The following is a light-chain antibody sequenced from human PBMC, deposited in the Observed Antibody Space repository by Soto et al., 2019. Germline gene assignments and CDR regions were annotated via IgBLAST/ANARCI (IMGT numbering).Light chain of an antibody. CDR2: GAS. V-gene: IGKV3D-15*01. CDR3: QQYDDWLRLT. Sequence: EIGMTQSPATLSVSPGERATLSCRASQSVNIYLAWYQQKPGQAPRLLIFGASSRATGIPARFSGSGSGTEFNLTISSLQSEDFAGYFCQQYDDWLRLTFGGGTKVEIK. CDR1: QSVNIY. J-gene: IGKJ4*01.